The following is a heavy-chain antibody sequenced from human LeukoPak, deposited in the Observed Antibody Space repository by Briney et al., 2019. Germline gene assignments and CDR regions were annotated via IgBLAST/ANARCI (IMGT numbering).Heavy chain of an antibody. D-gene: IGHD3-9*01. J-gene: IGHJ4*02. CDR3: ARAPPGYEILTGSYFDF. Sequence: GGSLRLSCAASGFTFSSYSMNWVRQAPGKGLEWVSSISSSSSYIYYADSVKGRFTISRDNAKNLLFLQMNSLRVEDTAVYYCARAPPGYEILTGSYFDFWGQGTPVTVSS. V-gene: IGHV3-21*01. CDR1: GFTFSSYS. CDR2: ISSSSSYI.